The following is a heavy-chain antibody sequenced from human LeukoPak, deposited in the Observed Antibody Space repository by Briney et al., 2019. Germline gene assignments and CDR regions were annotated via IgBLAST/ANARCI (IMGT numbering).Heavy chain of an antibody. J-gene: IGHJ4*02. V-gene: IGHV3-7*01. CDR1: GFTFSIYW. CDR2: IKQDGNEK. D-gene: IGHD3-10*01. Sequence: GGSLRLSCAASGFTFSIYWMSWVRQAPGKGLEWVASIKQDGNEKSYVDSVKGRFTISRDNPKNSLYLQMSSLRAEDTAVYYCVRQLGGSGSYWGQGTLVTVSS. CDR3: VRQLGGSGSY.